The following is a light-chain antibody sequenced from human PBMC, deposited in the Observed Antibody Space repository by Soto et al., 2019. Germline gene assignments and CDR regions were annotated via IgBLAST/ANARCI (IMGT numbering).Light chain of an antibody. Sequence: QSVLTQPASVSGSPGQSITISCTGTSSDVGSYNLVSWYQQHPGKAPKLMIYEGSKRPSGVSNRFSGSKSGNAGSLTISGLHAEEGGDYYCRSYVGNSTSVVFGGGTKLTVL. J-gene: IGLJ2*01. CDR3: RSYVGNSTSVV. CDR1: SSDVGSYNL. V-gene: IGLV2-23*01. CDR2: EGS.